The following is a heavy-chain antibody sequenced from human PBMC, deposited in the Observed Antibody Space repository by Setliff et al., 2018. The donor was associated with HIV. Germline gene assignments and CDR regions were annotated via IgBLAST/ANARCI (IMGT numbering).Heavy chain of an antibody. D-gene: IGHD3-16*01. CDR1: GDSITRGTYY. Sequence: PSETLSLTCTVSGDSITRGTYYWSWIRQPAGMRLEWIGHISTSGTTNYNPSLKSRVTISADTSKSQFSLKLTSVTAAATAAYFCAGVSTDDVWGSFLSSGPYYFDFWGQVALVTVSS. V-gene: IGHV4-61*09. CDR3: AGVSTDDVWGSFLSSGPYYFDF. CDR2: ISTSGTT. J-gene: IGHJ4*02.